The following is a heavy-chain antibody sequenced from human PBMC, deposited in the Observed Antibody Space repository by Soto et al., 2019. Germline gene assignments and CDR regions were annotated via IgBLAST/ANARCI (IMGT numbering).Heavy chain of an antibody. CDR1: GGSISSSNW. Sequence: QVQLQESGPGLVKPSGTLSLTCAVSGGSISSSNWWSWVRQPPGKGLEWIGEIYHSGSTNYNPSLKSRVTISVDKSTTQFSLKLSSVTGADTAVYYCSRDHGFGELLFRGWFDPWGQGTLVTVSS. CDR3: SRDHGFGELLFRGWFDP. CDR2: IYHSGST. V-gene: IGHV4-4*02. D-gene: IGHD3-10*01. J-gene: IGHJ5*02.